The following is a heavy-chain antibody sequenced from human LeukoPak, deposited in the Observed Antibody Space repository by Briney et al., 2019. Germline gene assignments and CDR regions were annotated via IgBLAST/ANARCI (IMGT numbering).Heavy chain of an antibody. CDR1: GGSISSYY. V-gene: IGHV4-4*07. J-gene: IGHJ4*02. Sequence: SETLSLTCTVSGGSISSYYWSWIRQPAGKGLEWIGRIYTSGSTNYNPSLKSRVTMSVDTSKNQFSLKLSSVTAADTAVYYCARDEGCSSTSCLEGGFDYWGQGTLVTVSS. CDR3: ARDEGCSSTSCLEGGFDY. CDR2: IYTSGST. D-gene: IGHD2-2*01.